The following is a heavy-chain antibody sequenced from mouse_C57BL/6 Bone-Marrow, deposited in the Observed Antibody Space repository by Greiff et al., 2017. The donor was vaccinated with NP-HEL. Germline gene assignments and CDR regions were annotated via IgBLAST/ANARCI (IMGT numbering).Heavy chain of an antibody. V-gene: IGHV5-6*01. J-gene: IGHJ2*01. CDR1: GFTFSSYG. Sequence: EVQRVESGGDLVKPGGSLKLSCAASGFTFSSYGMSWVRQTPDKRLEWVATISSGGSYTYYPDSVKGRFTISRDNAKNTLYLQMSSLKSEDTAMYYCALIYYDYDGGYYFDYWGQGTTLTVSS. D-gene: IGHD2-4*01. CDR3: ALIYYDYDGGYYFDY. CDR2: ISSGGSYT.